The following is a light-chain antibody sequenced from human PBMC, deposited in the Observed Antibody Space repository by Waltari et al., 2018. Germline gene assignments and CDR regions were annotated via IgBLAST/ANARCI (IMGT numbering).Light chain of an antibody. CDR2: DVD. J-gene: IGLJ2*01. CDR1: SSDVGAYTY. Sequence: QSALTQPRSVSGSPGQSVTFSCTGTSSDVGAYTYVPWYQVHPGKVPKPCLSDVDKRPSGVPDRFSGSKAGNTASLTISGLQTEDEADYYCCSYAGRYTSVFGGGTKVTVL. V-gene: IGLV2-11*01. CDR3: CSYAGRYTSV.